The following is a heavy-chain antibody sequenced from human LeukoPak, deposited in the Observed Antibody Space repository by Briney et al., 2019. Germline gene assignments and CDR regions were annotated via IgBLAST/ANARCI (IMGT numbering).Heavy chain of an antibody. D-gene: IGHD3-22*01. CDR3: AREPSSGYRYFDY. Sequence: ASVKVSCKASGYTFTSHDVSWVRQAPGQGLEWMGWINVYNGNTDYAQRLQGRVTMTTDTSTNTAYMELRSLRSDDTAVYNCAREPSSGYRYFDYWGQGTLVTVSS. CDR2: INVYNGNT. J-gene: IGHJ4*02. V-gene: IGHV1-18*01. CDR1: GYTFTSHD.